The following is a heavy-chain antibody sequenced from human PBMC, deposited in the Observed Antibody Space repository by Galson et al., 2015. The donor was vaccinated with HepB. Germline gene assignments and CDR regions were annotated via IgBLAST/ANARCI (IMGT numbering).Heavy chain of an antibody. CDR3: ARGIAYSGSWHGADY. V-gene: IGHV1-2*04. CDR2: INPNSGGT. J-gene: IGHJ4*02. Sequence: SVKVSCKASGYTFTNFYIHWVRQAPGQGLEWMGWINPNSGGTNYAQKFQAWVTMTRDTSISTAYMELRGLRSDDTAMYYCARGIAYSGSWHGADYWGQGTLVTVSS. D-gene: IGHD1-26*01. CDR1: GYTFTNFY.